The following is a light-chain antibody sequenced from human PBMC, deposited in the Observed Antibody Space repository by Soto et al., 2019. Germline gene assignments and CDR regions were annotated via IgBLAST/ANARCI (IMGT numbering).Light chain of an antibody. CDR2: AAS. CDR3: QQSSSSPDT. V-gene: IGKV1-39*01. J-gene: IGKJ2*01. CDR1: QSISAY. Sequence: DIQMTQSPSSLSASVGDRVTITCRASQSISAYLNWYQQKPGKAPNLLIYAASNLQSGVPSRFSGSGSGTDFTLTINSLEPEDFATYYCQQSSSSPDTFGQGTKLEI.